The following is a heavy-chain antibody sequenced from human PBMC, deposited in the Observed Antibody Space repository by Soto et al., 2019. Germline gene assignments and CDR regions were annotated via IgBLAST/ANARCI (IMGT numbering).Heavy chain of an antibody. D-gene: IGHD4-17*01. V-gene: IGHV4-61*01. CDR1: GGSVSSCSYY. Sequence: SETLSLTCTVSGGSVSSCSYYWSWIRQPPVKGLEWFGYIYYSGSTNYNPSLKSRVTISVDTSKNQFSLKLSSVTAADTAVYYCAREIYGGNSHYFDYWGQGTLVTVSS. J-gene: IGHJ4*02. CDR3: AREIYGGNSHYFDY. CDR2: IYYSGST.